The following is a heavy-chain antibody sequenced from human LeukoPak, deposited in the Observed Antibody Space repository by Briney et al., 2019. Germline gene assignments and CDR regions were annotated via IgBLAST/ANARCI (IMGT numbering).Heavy chain of an antibody. V-gene: IGHV4-31*03. J-gene: IGHJ5*02. CDR1: GGSISSGGYY. D-gene: IGHD3-9*01. CDR3: ARAGPSPPYDILAHGVDP. Sequence: TSETLSLTCTVSGGSISSGGYYWSWIRQHPGKGLEWIGYIYYSGSTYYNQSLKSRVTISVDTSKNQFSLKLSSVTAADTAVYYCARAGPSPPYDILAHGVDPWGQGTLVTVSS. CDR2: IYYSGST.